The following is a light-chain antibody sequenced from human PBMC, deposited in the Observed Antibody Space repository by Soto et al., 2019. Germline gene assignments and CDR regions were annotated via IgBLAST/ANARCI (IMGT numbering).Light chain of an antibody. Sequence: QLVLTQSPSASASLGASVKLTCTLSSGHSTYAIAWHQQQPEKGPRFLMNLNSDGSHTKGDGIPDRFSGSSSGAERFLTISSLQSEDEAYYYCQTWGTGIHVFGGGTKLTVL. CDR1: SGHSTYA. CDR2: LNSDGSH. V-gene: IGLV4-69*01. CDR3: QTWGTGIHV. J-gene: IGLJ2*01.